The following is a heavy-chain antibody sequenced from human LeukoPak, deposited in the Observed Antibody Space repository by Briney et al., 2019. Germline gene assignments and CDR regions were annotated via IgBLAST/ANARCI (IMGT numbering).Heavy chain of an antibody. Sequence: PSETLSLTCAVYGGSFSGYYWSWIRQPPGKGLEWIGEINHSGSTNYNPSLKSRVTISVDTSKNQFSLKLSSVTAADTAVYYCARGPAAAVTFGYWGQGTLVTVSS. J-gene: IGHJ4*02. V-gene: IGHV4-34*01. CDR1: GGSFSGYY. CDR3: ARGPAAAVTFGY. CDR2: INHSGST. D-gene: IGHD6-13*01.